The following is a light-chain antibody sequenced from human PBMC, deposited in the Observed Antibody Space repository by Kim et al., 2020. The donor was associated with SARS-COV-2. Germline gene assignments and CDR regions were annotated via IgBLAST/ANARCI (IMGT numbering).Light chain of an antibody. J-gene: IGKJ4*01. CDR1: QSINTY. V-gene: IGKV1-39*01. Sequence: DIQMTQSPSSLAASVGDRVTIACRASQSINTYLNWYQQKPGKAPKLLIYAASTLQSGVPSRFSGSGSGTDFTLTISSLQPEDFATYYCQQSYTAPLLTFGGGTKVDIK. CDR3: QQSYTAPLLT. CDR2: AAS.